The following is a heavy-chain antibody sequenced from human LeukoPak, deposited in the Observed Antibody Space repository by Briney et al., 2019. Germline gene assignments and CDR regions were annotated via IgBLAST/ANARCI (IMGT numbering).Heavy chain of an antibody. CDR3: AREPGATIDY. V-gene: IGHV1-2*06. J-gene: IGHJ4*02. CDR1: GYTFTGYY. Sequence: ASVKVSCKASGYTFTGYYMHWVRQAPGQGLEWMGRINPNSGGTNYAQTFPGRVTMTMDTSISTAYMELSRLRSDDTAVYYCAREPGATIDYWGQGTLVTVSS. CDR2: INPNSGGT. D-gene: IGHD1-26*01.